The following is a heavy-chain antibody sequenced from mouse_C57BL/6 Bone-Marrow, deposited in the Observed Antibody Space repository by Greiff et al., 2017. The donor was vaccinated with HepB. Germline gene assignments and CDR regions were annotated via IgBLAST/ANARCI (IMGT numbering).Heavy chain of an antibody. D-gene: IGHD2-3*01. CDR1: GYAFTNYL. CDR3: ASYDGYYRYYFDY. Sequence: VQRVESGAELVRPGTSVKVSCKASGYAFTNYLIEWVKQRPGQGLEWIGVINPGSGGTNYNEKFKGKATLTADKSSSTAYMQLSSLTSEDSAVYFCASYDGYYRYYFDYWGQGTTLTVSS. V-gene: IGHV1-54*01. CDR2: INPGSGGT. J-gene: IGHJ2*01.